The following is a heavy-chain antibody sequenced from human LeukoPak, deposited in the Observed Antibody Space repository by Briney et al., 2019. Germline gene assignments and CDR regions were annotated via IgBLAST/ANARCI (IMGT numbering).Heavy chain of an antibody. CDR1: GYTFTSYV. V-gene: IGHV1-18*04. D-gene: IGHD3-10*01. CDR3: ARVVRGSDYYYYGMDV. CDR2: ISAYNGNT. Sequence: GSVKDSCMASGYTFTSYVISGVRPAPGQGREWVGWISAYNGNTNYAQKLQGRDTMTTDTYTSTAYMELRSLRSDDTAVYYCARVVRGSDYYYYGMDVWGKGTTVTVSS. J-gene: IGHJ6*04.